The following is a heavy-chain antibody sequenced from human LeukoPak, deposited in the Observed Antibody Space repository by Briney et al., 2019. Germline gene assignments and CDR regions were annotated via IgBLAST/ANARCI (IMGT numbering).Heavy chain of an antibody. D-gene: IGHD3-9*01. J-gene: IGHJ4*02. CDR1: GGSFSGYY. CDR3: ARADSDYDILTGYYTFDY. CDR2: INHSGST. Sequence: SETLSLTCAVYGGSFSGYYWSWIRQPPGKGLEWIREINHSGSTNYNPSLKSRVTISVDTSKNQFSLKLSSVTAADTAVYYCARADSDYDILTGYYTFDYWGQGTLLTVSS. V-gene: IGHV4-34*01.